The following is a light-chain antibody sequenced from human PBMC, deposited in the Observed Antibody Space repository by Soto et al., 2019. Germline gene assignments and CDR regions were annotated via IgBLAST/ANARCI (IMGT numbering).Light chain of an antibody. V-gene: IGKV1-5*01. J-gene: IGKJ2*01. CDR2: DAS. CDR3: QQYASYPYT. CDR1: QSVNTW. Sequence: DIQMTQSPSTLSASVGDRITISCRASQSVNTWLAWYQQKPGKAPNLLIYDASVLAVGVSSRFSGRGSGAEFTLTSSSLPDDYFANYYRQQYASYPYTFGRGTRLEIK.